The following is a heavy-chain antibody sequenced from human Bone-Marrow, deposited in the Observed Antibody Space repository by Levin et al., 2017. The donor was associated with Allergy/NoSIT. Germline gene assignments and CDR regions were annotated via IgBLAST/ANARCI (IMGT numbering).Heavy chain of an antibody. CDR1: GLNFNDHW. V-gene: IGHV3-7*01. Sequence: PGGSLRLSCTVSGLNFNDHWMTWVRQAPGKGLEWVATIKKDGIEKYYVDSVKGRFTISRDNAKNSLYLRMNSLGIEDTAVYYCARWTNCFDVWGQGTTVTVSS. CDR3: ARWTNCFDV. D-gene: IGHD1-1*01. J-gene: IGHJ6*02. CDR2: IKKDGIEK.